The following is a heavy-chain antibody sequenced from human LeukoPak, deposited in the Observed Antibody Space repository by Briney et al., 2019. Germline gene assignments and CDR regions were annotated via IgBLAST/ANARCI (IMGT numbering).Heavy chain of an antibody. D-gene: IGHD3-3*01. J-gene: IGHJ4*02. CDR3: ARETTIFGVVIDY. Sequence: AGGSLRLSCAASGFTVSSNYMGWVRQAPGKGLEWVSVIYSGGSTYYADSVKGRFTISRDNSKNTLYLQMNSLRAEDTAVYYCARETTIFGVVIDYWGQGTLVTVSS. V-gene: IGHV3-66*02. CDR2: IYSGGST. CDR1: GFTVSSNY.